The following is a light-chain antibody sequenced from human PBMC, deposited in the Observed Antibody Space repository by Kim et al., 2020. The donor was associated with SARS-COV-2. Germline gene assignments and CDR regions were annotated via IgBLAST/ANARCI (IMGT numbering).Light chain of an antibody. CDR3: QAWDSTTEV. J-gene: IGLJ2*01. V-gene: IGLV3-1*01. Sequence: SYELTQPPSVSVSPGQTASISCSGDKLGDKFVSWYQQKPGQSPVLVIDQDNKRPSGIPERFSGSNSGNTATLTISGTQAMDEADYYCQAWDSTTEVFGG. CDR2: QDN. CDR1: KLGDKF.